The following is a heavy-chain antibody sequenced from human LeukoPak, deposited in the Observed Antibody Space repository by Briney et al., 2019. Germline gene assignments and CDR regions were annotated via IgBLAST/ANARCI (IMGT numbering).Heavy chain of an antibody. J-gene: IGHJ4*02. CDR1: GFTFSSYG. CDR2: IRYDGSNK. Sequence: PGGSLRLSCAASGFTFSSYGMHWVRQAPGKGLEGVAFIRYDGSNKYYADSVKGRFTISRDNSKNTLYLQMNSLRAEDTAVYYCAKDRGSGSYGRTDAADYWGQGTLVTVSS. D-gene: IGHD1-26*01. CDR3: AKDRGSGSYGRTDAADY. V-gene: IGHV3-30*02.